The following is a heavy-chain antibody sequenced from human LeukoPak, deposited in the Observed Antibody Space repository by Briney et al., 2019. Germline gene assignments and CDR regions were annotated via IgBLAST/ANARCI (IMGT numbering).Heavy chain of an antibody. V-gene: IGHV4-4*09. CDR3: ARLLVMTSVVPAVAGWFDP. Sequence: SKTLSLTCTVSGGSISSHYWSGMRQPPGKGLEGIGDIYTSGYTSYNPSLKSRRTISVDPSNNQFSLKLTSVTAADTAVYYRARLLVMTSVVPAVAGWFDPWGQGTLVTVSS. CDR2: IYTSGYT. CDR1: GGSISSHY. D-gene: IGHD2-2*01. J-gene: IGHJ5*02.